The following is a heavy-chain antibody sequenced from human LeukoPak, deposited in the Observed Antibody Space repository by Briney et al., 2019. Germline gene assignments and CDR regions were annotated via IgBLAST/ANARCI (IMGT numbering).Heavy chain of an antibody. V-gene: IGHV4-59*08. Sequence: PSETLSLTCSVSGGSISGYYWSWIRQPPGKGLQWIGYMYDTGHTMYNSTLKSRVTMSLDTSKNQFSLRLSSLTAADTAVYYCARGVFGVVTSWGQGTLVTVSS. CDR3: ARGVFGVVTS. CDR1: GGSISGYY. J-gene: IGHJ4*02. CDR2: MYDTGHT. D-gene: IGHD3-3*01.